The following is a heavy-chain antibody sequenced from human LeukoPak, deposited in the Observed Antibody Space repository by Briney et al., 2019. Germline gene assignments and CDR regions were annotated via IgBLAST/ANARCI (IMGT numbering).Heavy chain of an antibody. J-gene: IGHJ5*02. CDR2: IYYSGST. CDR1: GGSISSYY. Sequence: PSETLSLTCTVSGGSISSYYWSWIRQPPGKGLEWIGYIYYSGSTNYNPSLKSRVTISVDTSKNQFSLKLSSVTAADTAVYYCPRGGWYKNWFDPWGQGTLVTVSS. CDR3: PRGGWYKNWFDP. V-gene: IGHV4-59*01. D-gene: IGHD6-19*01.